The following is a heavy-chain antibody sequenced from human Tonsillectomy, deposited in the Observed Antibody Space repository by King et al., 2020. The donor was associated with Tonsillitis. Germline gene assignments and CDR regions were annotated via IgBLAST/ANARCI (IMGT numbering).Heavy chain of an antibody. Sequence: VQLQESGPGLVKPSQTLSLTCSVSGGSISSGGYYWSWIRQHPGKGLEWIGYIYYSGGTYYNPSLKSRVTMSVDTSKNQFSLSLPSVTAADTAVYFCASYHCSGTTCYWGYWGQGTLVTVSS. J-gene: IGHJ4*02. CDR3: ASYHCSGTTCYWGY. CDR1: GGSISSGGYY. CDR2: IYYSGGT. V-gene: IGHV4-31*03. D-gene: IGHD2-2*01.